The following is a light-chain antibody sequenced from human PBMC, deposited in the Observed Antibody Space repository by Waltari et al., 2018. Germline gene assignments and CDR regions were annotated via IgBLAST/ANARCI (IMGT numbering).Light chain of an antibody. V-gene: IGKV1-39*01. CDR3: QQSYSTLIT. J-gene: IGKJ5*01. CDR2: AAY. Sequence: DIQMTQSPSSLSASVGDRVPITCRASQSISSYLNWYQQKPGKTPKLLIYAAYSLQSGVPSRFSGSGSGTDFTLTISSLQPEDFATYYCQQSYSTLITFGQGTRLEIK. CDR1: QSISSY.